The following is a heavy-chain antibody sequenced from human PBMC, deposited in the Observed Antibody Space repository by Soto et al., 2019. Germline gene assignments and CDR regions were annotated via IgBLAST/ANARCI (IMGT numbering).Heavy chain of an antibody. CDR3: ARQRYFESSFSSDSYNWCYP. CDR2: INWNGASV. D-gene: IGHD3-9*01. Sequence: GGSLRLSCAASGFTFDDDGMHWVRQAPGKGLEWVSGINWNGASVGYTDSVKGRFTISRDNAKSSLYLQMNSLRAEDTAVYYCARQRYFESSFSSDSYNWCYPRGQGTLVTVSS. V-gene: IGHV3-20*04. CDR1: GFTFDDDG. J-gene: IGHJ5*02.